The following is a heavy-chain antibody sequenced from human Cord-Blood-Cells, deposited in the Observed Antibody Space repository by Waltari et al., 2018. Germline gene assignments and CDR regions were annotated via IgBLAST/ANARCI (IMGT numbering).Heavy chain of an antibody. V-gene: IGHV4-39*01. CDR1: GGFISSSSYY. J-gene: IGHJ3*02. Sequence: QLQLQESGPGLVKPSETLSLTCTVSGGFISSSSYYWGWLRQPPGKGLEWLGSIYYSGSTYYNPSLKSRVTISVDTSKNQFSLKLSSVTAADTAVYYCARHRGDFWSGYYDAFDIWGQGTMVTVSS. CDR2: IYYSGST. D-gene: IGHD3-3*01. CDR3: ARHRGDFWSGYYDAFDI.